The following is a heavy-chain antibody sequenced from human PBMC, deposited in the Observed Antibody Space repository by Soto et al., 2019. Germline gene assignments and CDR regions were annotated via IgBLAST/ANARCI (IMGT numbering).Heavy chain of an antibody. CDR3: ARYGSGSYYPTTFDY. CDR1: GGSISSGGYY. J-gene: IGHJ4*02. V-gene: IGHV4-31*03. D-gene: IGHD3-10*01. CDR2: IYYSGST. Sequence: QVQLQESGPGLVKPSQTLSLTCTVSGGSISSGGYYRSWIRQHPGKGLECIGYIYYSGSTYYNPSLKSRVTISVDTSENQFTLKLSSVTAADTAVYYCARYGSGSYYPTTFDYWGQGTLVTVSS.